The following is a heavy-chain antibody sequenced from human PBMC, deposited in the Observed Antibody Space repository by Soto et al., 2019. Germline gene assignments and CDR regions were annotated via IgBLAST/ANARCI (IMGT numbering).Heavy chain of an antibody. CDR1: GFTFTNYA. D-gene: IGHD3-10*01. CDR2: ISGSGGST. Sequence: EVQLLESGGRLVQPGGSLRLACAVSGFTFTNYAMSWVRQAPGKGLEWLSRISGSGGSTSYADSVKGRFTVSRDNSKNTLYLQMDSLRTEDTAVYYCAKNLWFGESVFDSWGQGTLVTVSS. V-gene: IGHV3-23*01. J-gene: IGHJ4*02. CDR3: AKNLWFGESVFDS.